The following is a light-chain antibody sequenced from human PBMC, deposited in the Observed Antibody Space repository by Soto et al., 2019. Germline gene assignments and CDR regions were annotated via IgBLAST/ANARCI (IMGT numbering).Light chain of an antibody. CDR1: QTVSSY. V-gene: IGKV3-20*01. CDR2: GAS. CDR3: QHYGSSRT. Sequence: EIVLTQSPGTLSLSPGERATLSCRASQTVSSYLALYQQKPGQAPRLLIYGASSRATGIPERFSDSGSGTDFTLTISRLEPDDFAVYYCQHYGSSRTFGQGTRLEIK. J-gene: IGKJ5*01.